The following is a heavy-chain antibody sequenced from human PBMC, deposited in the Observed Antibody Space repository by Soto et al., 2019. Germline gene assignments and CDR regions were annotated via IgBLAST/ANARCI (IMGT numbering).Heavy chain of an antibody. CDR2: FYYSGST. D-gene: IGHD2-2*03. CDR1: GGSISSYY. V-gene: IGHV4-59*01. J-gene: IGHJ3*02. CDR3: AKGGWMLFDI. Sequence: QVQLQESGPGLVKPSETLSLTCTVSGGSISSYYWSWIRQPPGKGLEWIGYFYYSGSTNYNPSLXSRVXIXVDTSKNQFSLKLSSVTAADTAVYYCAKGGWMLFDIWGQGTMVTVSS.